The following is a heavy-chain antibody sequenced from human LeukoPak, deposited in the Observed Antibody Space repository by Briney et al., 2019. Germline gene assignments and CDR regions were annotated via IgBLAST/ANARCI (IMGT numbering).Heavy chain of an antibody. CDR2: IYYSGST. J-gene: IGHJ4*02. Sequence: SETLSLTCTVSGGSMSSYYWSWIRQPPGKGLEWIGYIYYSGSTNYNPSLNNRVTISVDTSKNQFSLKLSSVTAADTAVYYCARREVNCGGDCLDYWGQGTLVTVSS. D-gene: IGHD2-21*01. CDR1: GGSMSSYY. CDR3: ARREVNCGGDCLDY. V-gene: IGHV4-59*08.